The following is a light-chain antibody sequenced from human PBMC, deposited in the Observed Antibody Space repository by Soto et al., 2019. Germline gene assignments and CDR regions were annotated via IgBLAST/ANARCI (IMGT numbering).Light chain of an antibody. CDR3: QHRSSWPLT. V-gene: IGKV3-11*01. J-gene: IGKJ4*01. Sequence: EIVLTQSPATLSLSPGERATLSCRASQSVSSYLAWYQQKPGQAPRRLIYDASNRATGIPARFSGSGSGTDFTLTISSLEPEDFAVYYCQHRSSWPLTFGGGTNVEIK. CDR2: DAS. CDR1: QSVSSY.